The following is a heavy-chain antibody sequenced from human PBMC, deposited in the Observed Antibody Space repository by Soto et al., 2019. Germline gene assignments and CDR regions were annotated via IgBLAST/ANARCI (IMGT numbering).Heavy chain of an antibody. CDR3: TTDPYRPQTSGSYYDYFDY. CDR2: IKSKTDGGTT. J-gene: IGHJ4*02. CDR1: GFTFSNAW. V-gene: IGHV3-15*01. D-gene: IGHD1-26*01. Sequence: GGSLRLSCAASGFTFSNAWMSWVRQAPGKGLEWVGRIKSKTDGGTTDYAAPVKGRFTISRDDSKNTLYLQMNSLKTEDTAVYYCTTDPYRPQTSGSYYDYFDYWGQGTLVTVSS.